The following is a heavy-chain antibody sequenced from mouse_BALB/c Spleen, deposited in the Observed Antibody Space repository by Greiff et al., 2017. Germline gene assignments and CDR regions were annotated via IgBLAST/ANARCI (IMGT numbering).Heavy chain of an antibody. CDR2: ISSGGSYT. V-gene: IGHV5-6*01. D-gene: IGHD6-1*01. CDR3: ARHESAYYAMDY. CDR1: GFTFSSYG. Sequence: EVKLMESGGDLVKPGGSLKLSCAASGFTFSSYGMSWVRQTPDKRLEWVATISSGGSYTYYPDSVKGRFTISRDNAKNTLYLQMSSLKSEDTAMYYCARHESAYYAMDYWGQGTSVTVSS. J-gene: IGHJ4*01.